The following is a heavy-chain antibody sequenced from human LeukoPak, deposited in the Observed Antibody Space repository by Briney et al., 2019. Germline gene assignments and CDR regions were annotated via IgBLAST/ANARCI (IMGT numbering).Heavy chain of an antibody. CDR3: ARMLRDGLYLDY. V-gene: IGHV2-70*11. D-gene: IGHD5-24*01. CDR2: IDWDDDK. CDR1: GFSLSTSGMC. J-gene: IGHJ4*02. Sequence: SGPTLVNPTQTLTLTCTFSGFSLSTSGMCVSWIRHPPGKALEWLARIDWDDDKYYSTSLKTRLTISKDTSKNQVVLTMTNMDPVDTATYYCARMLRDGLYLDYWGQGTLVTVSS.